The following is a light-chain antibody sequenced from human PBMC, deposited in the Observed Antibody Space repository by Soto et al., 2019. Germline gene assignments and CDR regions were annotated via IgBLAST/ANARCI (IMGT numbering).Light chain of an antibody. CDR1: QSISSW. V-gene: IGKV1-5*01. CDR3: QQYKSYWT. Sequence: DIQMTQSPSTLSASVGDRVTITCRASQSISSWLAWYQQKPGKAPKLLIYDASSLGSGVPSRFSGSGSGTEFTLTISSLQPDDSATYYCQQYKSYWTFGQGTKVDIK. J-gene: IGKJ1*01. CDR2: DAS.